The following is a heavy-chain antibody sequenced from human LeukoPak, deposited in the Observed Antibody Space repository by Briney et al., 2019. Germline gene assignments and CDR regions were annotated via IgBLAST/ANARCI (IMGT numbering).Heavy chain of an antibody. CDR2: IWNDGSHK. Sequence: GRSLRLSCAASGFTFSSYGMHWVRQAPGRGLEWVAVIWNDGSHKYYADSVKGRFTISGDNSKNTLYLQMNSLRAENTAVYYCARLSGYEKGYVFDIWGQGTMVTVSS. CDR3: ARLSGYEKGYVFDI. CDR1: GFTFSSYG. V-gene: IGHV3-33*01. J-gene: IGHJ3*02. D-gene: IGHD5-12*01.